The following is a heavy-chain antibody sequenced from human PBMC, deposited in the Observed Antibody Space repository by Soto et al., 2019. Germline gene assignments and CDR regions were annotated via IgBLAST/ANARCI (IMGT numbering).Heavy chain of an antibody. D-gene: IGHD1-7*01. Sequence: QITLKESGPTLVKPTQTLTLTCTFSGFTLSTNGVGVGWIRQPPGKALEWLALIYWDDDTRYNPSVRSRLTITNDTSNNQVVRTLANMVPVDTATYYCAHRLTLNFNCNYGRFDSWCQGTLVTVSS. V-gene: IGHV2-5*02. J-gene: IGHJ4*02. CDR3: AHRLTLNFNCNYGRFDS. CDR1: GFTLSTNGVG. CDR2: IYWDDDT.